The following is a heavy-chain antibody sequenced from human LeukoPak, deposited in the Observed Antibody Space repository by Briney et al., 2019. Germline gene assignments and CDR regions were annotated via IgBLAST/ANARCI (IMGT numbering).Heavy chain of an antibody. CDR2: INPSADYT. CDR1: GYSFTNYY. Sequence: ASVKVSCKASGYSFTNYYIHWLRQAPGQGLEWMGIINPSADYTVYAQKFQGRVTMTRDTSTNTVYMELSSLRSEDTAMFYCARAMPATYFFDYWGQGALVTVSS. J-gene: IGHJ4*02. V-gene: IGHV1-46*01. D-gene: IGHD2-2*01. CDR3: ARAMPATYFFDY.